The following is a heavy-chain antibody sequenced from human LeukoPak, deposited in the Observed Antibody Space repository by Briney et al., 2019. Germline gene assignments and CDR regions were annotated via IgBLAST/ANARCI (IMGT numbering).Heavy chain of an antibody. Sequence: SVKVSCKASGGTFSSYAISWVRQAPGQGLEWMGGIIPIFGTANYAQKFQGRVAITTDESTSTAYMELSSLRSEDTAVYYCATEAQPGSGYYRDYWGQGTLVTVSS. V-gene: IGHV1-69*05. J-gene: IGHJ4*02. CDR2: IIPIFGTA. CDR3: ATEAQPGSGYYRDY. D-gene: IGHD3-3*01. CDR1: GGTFSSYA.